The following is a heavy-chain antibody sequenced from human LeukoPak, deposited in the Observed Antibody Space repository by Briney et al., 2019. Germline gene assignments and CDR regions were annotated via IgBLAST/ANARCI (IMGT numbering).Heavy chain of an antibody. CDR1: GFTFSSYS. J-gene: IGHJ3*02. CDR3: VREDRILLGNDAFDI. Sequence: KSGGSLRLSCAASGFTFSSYSMNWVRQAPGKGLEWVSSISSSSSYIYYADSVKGRFTISRDNAENSLYLQMNSLRAEDTAVYYCVREDRILLGNDAFDIWGQGTMVTVSS. D-gene: IGHD2-8*01. V-gene: IGHV3-21*01. CDR2: ISSSSSYI.